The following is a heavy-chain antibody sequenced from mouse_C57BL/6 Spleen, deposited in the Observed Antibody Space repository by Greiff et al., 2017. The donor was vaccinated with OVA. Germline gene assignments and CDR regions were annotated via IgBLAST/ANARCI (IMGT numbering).Heavy chain of an antibody. CDR3: ARRDYSNSYYFDY. D-gene: IGHD2-5*01. J-gene: IGHJ2*01. CDR2: IYPGSGST. V-gene: IGHV1-55*01. CDR1: GYTFTSYW. Sequence: VQLQQPGAELVKPGASVKMSCKASGYTFTSYWITWVKQRPGQGLEWIGDIYPGSGSTNYNEKFKSKATLTVDTSSSTAYMQLSSLTSEDSAVYYCARRDYSNSYYFDYWGQGTTLTVSS.